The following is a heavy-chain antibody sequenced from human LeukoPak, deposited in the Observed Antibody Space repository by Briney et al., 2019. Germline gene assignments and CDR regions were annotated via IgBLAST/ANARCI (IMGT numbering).Heavy chain of an antibody. CDR1: GFNYSSYT. CDR2: ISASRDIT. V-gene: IGHV3-48*04. J-gene: IGHJ4*02. CDR3: ARAPTVLVGYCSSSSCQADY. D-gene: IGHD2-2*01. Sequence: GGSLRLSCAASGFNYSSYTMNWVRQAPGMGLEWLSYISASRDITYYADSVKGRFTISRDNAETSLYLQMNTLRVEDTAVYYCARAPTVLVGYCSSSSCQADYWGQGTLVTVSS.